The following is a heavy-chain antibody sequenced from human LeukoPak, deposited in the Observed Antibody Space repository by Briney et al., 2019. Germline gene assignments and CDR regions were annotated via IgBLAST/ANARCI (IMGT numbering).Heavy chain of an antibody. CDR1: GVSFSGYY. CDR3: ARRVAARVLYYYYYMDV. D-gene: IGHD6-19*01. V-gene: IGHV4-34*01. Sequence: AETLTLTCAVYGVSFSGYYWSWIRQPPGKGLEWVGEINHSGSTNYNPSLKSRVTISVDTSKNQFSLKLSSVTAADTAVYYCARRVAARVLYYYYYMDVWGKGTTVTISS. J-gene: IGHJ6*03. CDR2: INHSGST.